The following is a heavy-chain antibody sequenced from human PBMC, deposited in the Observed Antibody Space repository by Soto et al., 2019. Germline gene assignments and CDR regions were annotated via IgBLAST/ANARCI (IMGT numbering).Heavy chain of an antibody. D-gene: IGHD3-22*01. CDR2: IRSKTYGGTT. Sequence: PXVSLRLSCTASGFTFGDYAMSWFRQAPGKGLEWVGFIRSKTYGGTTEYAASVKGRFTISRDDSKSIAYLQMNSLKTEDTAVYYCAREANYYDSSGYYLLTYFDYWGQGTLVTVSS. CDR1: GFTFGDYA. V-gene: IGHV3-49*03. CDR3: AREANYYDSSGYYLLTYFDY. J-gene: IGHJ4*02.